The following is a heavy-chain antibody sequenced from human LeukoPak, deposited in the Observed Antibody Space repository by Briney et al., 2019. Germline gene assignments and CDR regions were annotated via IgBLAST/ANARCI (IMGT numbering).Heavy chain of an antibody. CDR2: ISSSGGTI. J-gene: IGHJ4*02. V-gene: IGHV3-48*03. D-gene: IGHD2-21*02. CDR3: AKCINPFAVTWDY. Sequence: GGSLRLSCAASGFTFRSYAINWVRQAPGKGLEWVSFISSSGGTIYYADSVKGRFTISRDNSKNTLYLQMNSLRAEDTAVYYCAKCINPFAVTWDYWGQGTLVTVSS. CDR1: GFTFRSYA.